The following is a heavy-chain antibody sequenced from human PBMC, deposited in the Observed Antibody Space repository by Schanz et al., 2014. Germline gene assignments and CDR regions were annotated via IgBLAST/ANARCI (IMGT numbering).Heavy chain of an antibody. CDR1: GYTFTSYG. CDR3: ARGIGGYGANNYFDY. D-gene: IGHD5-12*01. J-gene: IGHJ4*02. CDR2: ISAYNGNT. Sequence: QVQVVQSGAELKKPGASVKVSCKASGYTFTSYGISWVRQAPGQGLEWMGWISAYNGNTKYPQKLQGRVTMTTDTSTSTAYMELRSLRSDDTAVYSCARGIGGYGANNYFDYWGQGTLVTDSS. V-gene: IGHV1-18*01.